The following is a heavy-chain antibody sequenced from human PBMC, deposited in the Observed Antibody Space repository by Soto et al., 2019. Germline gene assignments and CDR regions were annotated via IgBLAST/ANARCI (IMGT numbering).Heavy chain of an antibody. Sequence: GASVKVSCKASGGTFSSYAISWVRQAPGQGLEWMGGIIPIFGTANYAQKFQGRVTITADESTSTAYMELSSLRSEDTAVYYCARDLYERGSYDSSGYFDYWGQGTLVTVSS. J-gene: IGHJ4*02. CDR2: IIPIFGTA. V-gene: IGHV1-69*13. D-gene: IGHD3-22*01. CDR3: ARDLYERGSYDSSGYFDY. CDR1: GGTFSSYA.